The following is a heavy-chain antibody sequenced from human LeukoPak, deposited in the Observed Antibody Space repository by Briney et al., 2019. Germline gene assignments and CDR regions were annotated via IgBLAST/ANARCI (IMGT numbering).Heavy chain of an antibody. V-gene: IGHV4-39*01. J-gene: IGHJ4*02. CDR2: IYYSGRT. D-gene: IGHD3-10*01. Sequence: SETLSLTCIVSGXSISSGTYYWRWIRQPPGKGLEWIGSIYYSGRTYYNPSLKSRVALSVDTSKSRISLKLISVTAADTAVYYCARLYSGTRPPDYWGQGTLVTVSS. CDR1: GXSISSGTYY. CDR3: ARLYSGTRPPDY.